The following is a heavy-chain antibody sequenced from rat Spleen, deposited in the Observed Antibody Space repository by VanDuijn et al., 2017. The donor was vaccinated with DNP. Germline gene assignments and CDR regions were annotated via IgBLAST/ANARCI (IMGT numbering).Heavy chain of an antibody. CDR1: GFIFSDYY. J-gene: IGHJ2*01. D-gene: IGHD1-4*01. V-gene: IGHV5-22*01. Sequence: EVQLVESGGGLVQPGRSLKLSCAASGFIFSDYYMAWVRQAPTKGLEWVAYINYDGGSTYSGDSVKGRFTISRDNAKNTLYLQMSSLRSEDMATYYCARHVLPLRVWDYWGQGVMVTVSS. CDR3: ARHVLPLRVWDY. CDR2: INYDGGST.